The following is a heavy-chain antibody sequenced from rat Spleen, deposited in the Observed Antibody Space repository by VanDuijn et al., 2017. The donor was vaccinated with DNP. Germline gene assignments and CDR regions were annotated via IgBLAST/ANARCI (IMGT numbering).Heavy chain of an antibody. CDR1: GFTFSDYN. CDR2: IITSGSRT. CDR3: ATFEGRDA. Sequence: EVQLVESGGDLVQSGRSLKVSCAASGFTFSDYNMAWVRQAPKKGLEWVATIITSGSRTYYRDSVKGRFTISRDNAKGTLYLQMDSLRSEDTATYYCATFEGRDAWGQGTSVTVSS. V-gene: IGHV5S10*01. D-gene: IGHD1-11*01. J-gene: IGHJ4*01.